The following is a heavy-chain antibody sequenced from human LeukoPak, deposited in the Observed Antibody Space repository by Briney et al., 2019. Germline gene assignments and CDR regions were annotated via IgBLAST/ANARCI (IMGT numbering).Heavy chain of an antibody. CDR2: IFPRDSDT. CDR3: AREGNGGNPLDY. V-gene: IGHV5-51*01. CDR1: GYSFTSYW. Sequence: KPGESLTISCTGSGYSFTSYWIGWVRQMPGKGLEWMGIIFPRDSDTRYSPSFQGQVTISADKSISVVYLRWSSLKASDTAMYYCAREGNGGNPLDYWGQGTLVTVSS. J-gene: IGHJ4*02. D-gene: IGHD4-23*01.